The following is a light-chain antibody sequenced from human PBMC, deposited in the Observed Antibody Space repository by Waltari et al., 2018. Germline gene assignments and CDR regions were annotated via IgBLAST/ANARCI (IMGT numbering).Light chain of an antibody. CDR3: QQLDTYPLT. J-gene: IGKJ4*01. V-gene: IGKV1-9*01. CDR2: AAS. CDR1: QGISSS. Sequence: IQLTQSPSSLSASVGDRVTITCRASQGISSSLAWYHQTPGKAPKLLIYAASTLQSGVPSRFSGSGSVTDFTLTISSLQPEDFATYYCQQLDTYPLTFGGGTKVEIK.